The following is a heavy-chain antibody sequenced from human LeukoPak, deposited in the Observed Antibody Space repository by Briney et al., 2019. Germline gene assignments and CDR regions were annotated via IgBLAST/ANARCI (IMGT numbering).Heavy chain of an antibody. V-gene: IGHV3-11*01. CDR3: AKGFFKGSSTSCYDY. J-gene: IGHJ4*02. CDR2: ISSSGSTI. Sequence: GGSLRLSCAASGFTFSDYYMSWIRQAPGKGLEWVSYISSSGSTIYYADSVKGRFTISRDNSKNTLYLQMNSLSAEDTAVYYCAKGFFKGSSTSCYDYWGQGTLVTVSS. CDR1: GFTFSDYY. D-gene: IGHD2-2*01.